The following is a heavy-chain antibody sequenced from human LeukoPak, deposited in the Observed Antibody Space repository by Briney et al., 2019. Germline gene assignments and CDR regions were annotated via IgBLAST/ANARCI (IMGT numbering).Heavy chain of an antibody. Sequence: GGSLRLSCAASGFTFTTYWMGWVRQAPGKGLEWVASIKQDGNEKYYVDSVKGRLTISRDSAEKTLYLQMKSLKAEDTAFYYCARPLLYYYGSETYFWFDLWGQGTLVTVSS. CDR3: ARPLLYYYGSETYFWFDL. CDR2: IKQDGNEK. J-gene: IGHJ5*02. V-gene: IGHV3-7*01. CDR1: GFTFTTYW. D-gene: IGHD3-10*01.